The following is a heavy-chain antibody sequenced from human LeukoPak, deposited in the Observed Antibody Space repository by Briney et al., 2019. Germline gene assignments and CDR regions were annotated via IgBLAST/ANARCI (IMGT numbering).Heavy chain of an antibody. CDR1: GYTFTGYY. V-gene: IGHV1-2*02. CDR2: INPNSGGT. J-gene: IGHJ6*03. CDR3: AREPLPDYYYYYMDV. Sequence: GASVKVSCKASGYTFTGYYMHWVRQAPGRGLEWMGWINPNSGGTNYAQKFQGRVTMTRDTSISTAYMELSRLRSDDTAVYYCAREPLPDYYYYYMDVWGKGTTVTVSS.